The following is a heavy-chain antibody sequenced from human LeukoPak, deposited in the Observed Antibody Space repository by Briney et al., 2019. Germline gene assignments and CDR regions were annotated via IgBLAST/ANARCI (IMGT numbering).Heavy chain of an antibody. CDR2: IYYSGST. D-gene: IGHD2-2*01. CDR1: GGSISSYY. J-gene: IGHJ5*02. V-gene: IGHV4-59*08. CDR3: AKGEEYQLRAAPGLGGFDP. Sequence: PSETLSLTCTVSGGSISSYYWSWIRQPPGKGLEWIGYIYYSGSTNYNPSLKSRVTISVDTSKNQFSLILSSVTAADTAVYHCAKGEEYQLRAAPGLGGFDPWGQGTLVTVSS.